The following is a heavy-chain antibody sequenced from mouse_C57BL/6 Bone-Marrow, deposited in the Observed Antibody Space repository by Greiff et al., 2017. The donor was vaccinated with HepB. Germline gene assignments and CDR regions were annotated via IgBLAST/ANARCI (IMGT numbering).Heavy chain of an antibody. CDR2: IDPSDSYT. CDR3: ARWGYPDY. CDR1: GYTFTSYW. V-gene: IGHV1-59*01. J-gene: IGHJ2*01. Sequence: VKLQQPGAELVRPGTSVKLSCKASGYTFTSYWMHWVKQRPGQGLEWIGVIDPSDSYTNYNQKFKGKATLTVNTSSSTAYMQLSSLTSEGSAVYYCARWGYPDYWGQGTTLTVSS. D-gene: IGHD2-2*01.